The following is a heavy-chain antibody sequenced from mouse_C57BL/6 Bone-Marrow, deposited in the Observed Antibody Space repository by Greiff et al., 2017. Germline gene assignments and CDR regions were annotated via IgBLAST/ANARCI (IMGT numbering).Heavy chain of an antibody. V-gene: IGHV1-63*01. CDR2: IYPGGGYT. Sequence: VKLMESGAELVRPGTSVKMSCKASGYTFTNYWIGWAKQRPGHGLEWIGDIYPGGGYTNYNEKFKGKATLTADKSSSTAYMQFSSLTSEDSAIYYCARWSYYAIDYWGQGTSVTVSS. CDR3: ARWSYYAIDY. J-gene: IGHJ4*01. CDR1: GYTFTNYW.